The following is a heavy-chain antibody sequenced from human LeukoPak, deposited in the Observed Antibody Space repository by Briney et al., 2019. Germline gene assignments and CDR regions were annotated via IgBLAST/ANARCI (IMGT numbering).Heavy chain of an antibody. Sequence: SVKVSCKASGYTFTSYGISWVRQAPGQGLEWMGGIIPIFGTANYAQKFQGRVTITADESTSTAYMELSSLRSEDTAVYYCARGPSDHYLEYDAFDIWGQGTMVAVSS. CDR3: ARGPSDHYLEYDAFDI. V-gene: IGHV1-69*13. D-gene: IGHD2/OR15-2a*01. J-gene: IGHJ3*02. CDR2: IIPIFGTA. CDR1: GYTFTSYG.